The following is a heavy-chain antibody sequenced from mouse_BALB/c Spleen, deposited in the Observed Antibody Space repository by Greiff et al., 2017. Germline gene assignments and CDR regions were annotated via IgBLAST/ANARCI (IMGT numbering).Heavy chain of an antibody. CDR3: ARSITTYYYALDY. Sequence: DVMLVESGGGLVQPGGSRKLSCAASGFTFSSFGMHWVRQAPEKGLEWVAYISSGSSTIYYADTVKGRFTIPRDNPKNTLFLQMTSLRSEDTAMYYCARSITTYYYALDYWGQGTSVTVSA. CDR2: ISSGSSTI. D-gene: IGHD1-2*01. CDR1: GFTFSSFG. V-gene: IGHV5-17*02. J-gene: IGHJ4*01.